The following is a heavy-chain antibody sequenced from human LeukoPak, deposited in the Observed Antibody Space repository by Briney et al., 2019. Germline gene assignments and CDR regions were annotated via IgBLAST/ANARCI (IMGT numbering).Heavy chain of an antibody. CDR2: IYTSGST. CDR3: ARRLAAAGLNWFDP. CDR1: GVPISSYY. D-gene: IGHD6-13*01. J-gene: IGHJ5*02. V-gene: IGHV4-4*09. Sequence: SETLSLTCTVSGVPISSYYWSWVRQPPGKGLEWIGYIYTSGSTNYNPSLKSRVTISVDTSKNQFSLKLSSVTAADTAVYYCARRLAAAGLNWFDPWGQGTLVTVSS.